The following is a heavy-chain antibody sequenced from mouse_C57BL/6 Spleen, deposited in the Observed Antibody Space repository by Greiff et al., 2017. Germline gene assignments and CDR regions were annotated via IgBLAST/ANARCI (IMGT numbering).Heavy chain of an antibody. CDR2: IDPSDSYT. J-gene: IGHJ4*01. D-gene: IGHD1-1*01. V-gene: IGHV1-69*01. Sequence: QVQLQQPGAELVMPGASVKLSCKASGYTFTSYWMHWVKQRPGQGLEWIGEIDPSDSYTNYNQKFKCKSTLTVDKSSSTAYMQLSSLTSEDSAVYYCARYLVVDYAMDYWGQGTSVTVSS. CDR1: GYTFTSYW. CDR3: ARYLVVDYAMDY.